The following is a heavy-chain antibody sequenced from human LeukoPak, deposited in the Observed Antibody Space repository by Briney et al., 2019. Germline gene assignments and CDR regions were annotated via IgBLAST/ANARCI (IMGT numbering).Heavy chain of an antibody. CDR1: GFTFRRYW. CDR3: ARPPENTYTYTLDY. D-gene: IGHD3-16*01. J-gene: IGHJ4*02. V-gene: IGHV3-74*01. Sequence: GGSLSLSCAASGFTFRRYWMHGARPAPGEGLVCFSRISTGGSTTDYAAYVKGRFTISHDKATVTPYAEMHSLRAEDTAVYYCARPPENTYTYTLDYWSQGTMVTVSS. CDR2: ISTGGSTT.